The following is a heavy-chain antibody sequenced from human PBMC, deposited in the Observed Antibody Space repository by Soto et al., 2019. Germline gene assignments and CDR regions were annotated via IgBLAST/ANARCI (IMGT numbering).Heavy chain of an antibody. Sequence: GGSLRLSCAASGFTFRTYAMSWVRLAPGKGLEWVSGISGSGGSTFFADSVKGRFTISRDNSKNTVYLQMNSLRADDTAVYYCAKVDPGMINGFGIEMDVWGQGTTVTAP. V-gene: IGHV3-23*01. D-gene: IGHD3-16*01. CDR1: GFTFRTYA. J-gene: IGHJ6*02. CDR2: ISGSGGST. CDR3: AKVDPGMINGFGIEMDV.